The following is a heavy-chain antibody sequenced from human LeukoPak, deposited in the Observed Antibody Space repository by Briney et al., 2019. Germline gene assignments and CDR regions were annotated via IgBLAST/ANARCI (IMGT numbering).Heavy chain of an antibody. Sequence: GGSLRLSCAASGFTFSSYWMHWVRQAPGKGLVWVSRINTDGSSTSYADSVKGRFTISRDNAKNTLYLQMNSLRAEDTAVYYCAREQRFGPTDYWGQGTLVTVSS. CDR1: GFTFSSYW. D-gene: IGHD3-3*01. CDR2: INTDGSST. V-gene: IGHV3-74*01. CDR3: AREQRFGPTDY. J-gene: IGHJ4*02.